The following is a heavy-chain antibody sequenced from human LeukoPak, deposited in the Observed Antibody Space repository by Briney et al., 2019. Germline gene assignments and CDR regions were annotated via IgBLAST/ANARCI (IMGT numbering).Heavy chain of an antibody. J-gene: IGHJ4*02. V-gene: IGHV3-23*01. Sequence: GGSLRFSCAASGFTFSRYAMSWVRQAPGKGLEWLSAISGSGGSTYYADSVKGRFTVSRDNSKNTLYLQINTLRAEDAAVYYCAKGAGPLAAAGRATDSWGQGTLVIVSS. CDR1: GFTFSRYA. D-gene: IGHD6-13*01. CDR3: AKGAGPLAAAGRATDS. CDR2: ISGSGGST.